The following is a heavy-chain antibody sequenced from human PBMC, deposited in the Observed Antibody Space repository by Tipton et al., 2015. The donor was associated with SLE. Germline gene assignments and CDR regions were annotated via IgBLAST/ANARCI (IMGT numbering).Heavy chain of an antibody. CDR3: SRTTRGGFDP. CDR2: IYTSGST. J-gene: IGHJ5*02. Sequence: TLSLTCTVSGGSISSGSYYWSWSRQPAGKGLEWIGYIYTSGSTNYNPSLKSRVTISVDTSKNQFSLKLSSVTAADTAVYYCSRTTRGGFDPWGQGTLVTVSS. D-gene: IGHD3-10*01. V-gene: IGHV4-61*09. CDR1: GGSISSGSYY.